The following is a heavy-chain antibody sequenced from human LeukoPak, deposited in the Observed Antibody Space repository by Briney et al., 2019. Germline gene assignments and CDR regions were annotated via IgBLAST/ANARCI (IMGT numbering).Heavy chain of an antibody. CDR3: ARAPNVGTPDY. Sequence: PGGSLRLSCAASGFTFGSSWMHWVRQAPGKGLVWVSHINSDGSTTTYADSVRGRFTISRDNAKNTLYLQMNSLRAEDTAVYYCARAPNVGTPDYWGQGTLVTVSS. CDR2: INSDGSTT. J-gene: IGHJ4*02. V-gene: IGHV3-74*03. CDR1: GFTFGSSW. D-gene: IGHD7-27*01.